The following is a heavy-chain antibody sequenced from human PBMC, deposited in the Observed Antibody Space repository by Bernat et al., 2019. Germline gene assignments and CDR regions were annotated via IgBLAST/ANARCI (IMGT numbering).Heavy chain of an antibody. J-gene: IGHJ4*02. D-gene: IGHD1-26*01. Sequence: DVQLVESGGGLVKPGGSLRLSCVASGFTFSSYSMNWVRQAPGKGLEWVSSISSTSNYIYYADSVKGRFTISRDNAKNSLYLQMNSLRAEDTAVYYCAKGDGEWAPIDYWGQGTLVTVSS. V-gene: IGHV3-21*04. CDR3: AKGDGEWAPIDY. CDR1: GFTFSSYS. CDR2: ISSTSNYI.